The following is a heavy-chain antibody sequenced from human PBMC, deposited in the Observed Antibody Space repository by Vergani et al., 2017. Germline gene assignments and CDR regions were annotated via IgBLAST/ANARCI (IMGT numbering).Heavy chain of an antibody. CDR2: IYYSGST. V-gene: IGHV4-31*03. D-gene: IGHD6-13*01. CDR3: GGDTLAAAGTDAFDI. J-gene: IGHJ3*02. Sequence: QVQLQESGPGLVKPSQTLSLTCTVSGGSISSGGYYWSWIRQHPGKGLEWIGYIYYSGSTYYNPSLKSRVTISVDTSKNQFSLKRSSVTAADTAVYYCGGDTLAAAGTDAFDIWGQGTMVTVSS. CDR1: GGSISSGGYY.